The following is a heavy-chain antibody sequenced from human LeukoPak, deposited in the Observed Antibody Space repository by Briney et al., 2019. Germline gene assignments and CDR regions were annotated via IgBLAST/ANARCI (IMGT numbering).Heavy chain of an antibody. D-gene: IGHD1-1*01. CDR1: GFTFSSYG. V-gene: IGHV3-30*03. Sequence: GRSLRLSCAASGFTFSSYGMHWVRQAPGKGLEWVAVISYHGSSQYSADSVKGRFTISRDTLKNTVYLQMFSLRPEDTAIYYCARAGPNDHRFDYWGQGTLVAVSS. CDR3: ARAGPNDHRFDY. J-gene: IGHJ4*02. CDR2: ISYHGSSQ.